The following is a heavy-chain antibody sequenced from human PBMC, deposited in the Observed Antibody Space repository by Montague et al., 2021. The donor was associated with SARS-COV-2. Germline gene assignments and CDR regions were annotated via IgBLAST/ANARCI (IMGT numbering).Heavy chain of an antibody. CDR3: AGGIWYAN. J-gene: IGHJ4*02. CDR1: GGSISTYY. V-gene: IGHV4-59*01. D-gene: IGHD6-13*01. CDR2: IYFGGST. Sequence: SETLSLTCTVSGGSISTYYWNWIRQPPGKGLEWIGDIYFGGSTTXNPSTGSRVTIPVDTSKNQFSLRLSSVTAADTAVYYCAGGIWYANWGQGTLVTVSS.